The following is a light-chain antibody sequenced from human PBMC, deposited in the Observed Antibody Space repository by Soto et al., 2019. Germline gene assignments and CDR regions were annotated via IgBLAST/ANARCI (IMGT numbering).Light chain of an antibody. CDR3: HHCYSTLS. Sequence: DIPMTQSPSSLSASVGDRVTITCRASQSISSYLNWYQHNPGKAPKLLIYAASILQSGVPSRFIAGGSSTYFSLTISTLQPDDFATYYCHHCYSTLSFGPGTKVFI. CDR1: QSISSY. J-gene: IGKJ3*01. V-gene: IGKV1-39*01. CDR2: AAS.